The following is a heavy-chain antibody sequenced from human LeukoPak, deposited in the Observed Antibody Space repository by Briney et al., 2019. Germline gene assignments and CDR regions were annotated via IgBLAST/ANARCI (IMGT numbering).Heavy chain of an antibody. J-gene: IGHJ6*03. V-gene: IGHV1-46*01. D-gene: IGHD3-10*01. CDR2: INPSGGGT. Sequence: ASVKVSCKASGYTFTSYYMHWVRQAPGQGLEWMGIINPSGGGTSYAQKFQGRVTMTRDMSTSTVYMELSSLRSEDTAVYYCARAVQFYYYMDVWGKGTTVTVSS. CDR1: GYTFTSYY. CDR3: ARAVQFYYYMDV.